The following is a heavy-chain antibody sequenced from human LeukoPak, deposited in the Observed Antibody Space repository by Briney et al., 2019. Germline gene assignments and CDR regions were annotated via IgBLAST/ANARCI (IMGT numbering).Heavy chain of an antibody. CDR3: ARPGHDSSGYYPFDC. Sequence: GGSLRLSCAASGFTFSSYSMNWVRQAPGKGLEWVSSISSSSSYIYYADSVKGRFTISRDNAKNSLYLQMNSLRAEDTAVYYCARPGHDSSGYYPFDCWGQGTLVTVSS. V-gene: IGHV3-21*01. CDR2: ISSSSSYI. J-gene: IGHJ4*02. CDR1: GFTFSSYS. D-gene: IGHD3-22*01.